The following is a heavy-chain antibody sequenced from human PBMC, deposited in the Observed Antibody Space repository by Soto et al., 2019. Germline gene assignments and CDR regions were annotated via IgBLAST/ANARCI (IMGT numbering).Heavy chain of an antibody. Sequence: EVQLVESGGGLVQPGGSLRLSCAASGFTFSDHYMDWVRQAPGKGLEWVGRTRDKPNSFRTEYAASVKGRFTISRDDSENSVYLHMNSLKIEDTAVYYCTSAEISATGLDVWGQGTTVTVSS. J-gene: IGHJ6*02. CDR3: TSAEISATGLDV. CDR2: TRDKPNSFRT. CDR1: GFTFSDHY. V-gene: IGHV3-72*01.